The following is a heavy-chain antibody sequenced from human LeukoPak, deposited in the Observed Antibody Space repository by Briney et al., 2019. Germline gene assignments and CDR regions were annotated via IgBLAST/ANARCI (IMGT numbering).Heavy chain of an antibody. CDR2: INHNGSVN. CDR1: GFTFSSYW. D-gene: IGHD3-10*01. V-gene: IGHV3-7*03. CDR3: AKDREPITMVRGVIVGDTYYFDY. Sequence: PGGSLRLSCAASGFTFSSYWMNWGRQAPGKGLEWVASINHNGSVNYYVDSVKGRFTISRDNSKNTLYLQMNSLRAEDTAVYYCAKDREPITMVRGVIVGDTYYFDYWGQGTLVTVSS. J-gene: IGHJ4*02.